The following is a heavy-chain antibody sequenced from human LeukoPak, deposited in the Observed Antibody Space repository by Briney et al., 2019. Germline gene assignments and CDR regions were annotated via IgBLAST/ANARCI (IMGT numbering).Heavy chain of an antibody. CDR2: ISWNSGSI. CDR3: AKGRVGAKVDAFDI. V-gene: IGHV3-9*01. Sequence: SRGSLRLSCAASGFTFDDYAMHWVRQAPGKGLEWVSGISWNSGSIGYADSVKGRFTISRDNAKNSLYLQMNSLRAEDTALYYCAKGRVGAKVDAFDIWGQGTMVTVSS. J-gene: IGHJ3*02. CDR1: GFTFDDYA. D-gene: IGHD1-26*01.